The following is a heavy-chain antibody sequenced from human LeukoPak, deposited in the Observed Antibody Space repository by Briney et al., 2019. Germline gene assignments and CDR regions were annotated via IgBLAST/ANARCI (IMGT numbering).Heavy chain of an antibody. CDR2: INPSGGST. Sequence: EASVKVSCKASGYTFTSYYMHWVRQAPGQGLEWMGIINPSGGSTSYAQKFQGRVTMTRDMSTSTVYMELSSLRSEDTAVYYCARPNSPGYSYGYNWFDPWGQGTLVTVSS. CDR3: ARPNSPGYSYGYNWFDP. CDR1: GYTFTSYY. J-gene: IGHJ5*02. V-gene: IGHV1-46*01. D-gene: IGHD5-18*01.